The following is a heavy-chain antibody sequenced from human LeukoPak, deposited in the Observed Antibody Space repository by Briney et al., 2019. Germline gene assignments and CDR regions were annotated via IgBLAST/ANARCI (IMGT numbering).Heavy chain of an antibody. CDR1: GFTFTTYA. V-gene: IGHV3-23*01. CDR2: ISGSGGST. CDR3: AGVVVVAATTDY. D-gene: IGHD2-15*01. Sequence: GGSLRLSCAASGFTFTTYAMSWVRQAPGKGLQWVSAISGSGGSTYYAVSVKGRFTISRDNSKNTLYLQMNSLRAEDTAVYYCAGVVVVAATTDYWGQGTLVTVSS. J-gene: IGHJ4*02.